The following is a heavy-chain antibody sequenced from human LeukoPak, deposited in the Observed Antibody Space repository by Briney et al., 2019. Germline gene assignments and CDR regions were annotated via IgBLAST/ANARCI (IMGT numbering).Heavy chain of an antibody. D-gene: IGHD3-22*01. CDR3: ARGYYYDSSGYYLDY. Sequence: SVKVSCKSSVGTFSSYAISCVRQAPGQGLEWMGRIIPILGIANYAQKFQGRVTITADKSTSTAYMELSTLRSEDTAVYYCARGYYYDSSGYYLDYWGQGTLVTVSS. J-gene: IGHJ4*02. CDR2: IIPILGIA. CDR1: VGTFSSYA. V-gene: IGHV1-69*04.